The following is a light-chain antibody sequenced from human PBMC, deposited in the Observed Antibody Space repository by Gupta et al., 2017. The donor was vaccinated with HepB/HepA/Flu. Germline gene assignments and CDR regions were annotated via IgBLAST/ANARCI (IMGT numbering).Light chain of an antibody. J-gene: IGLJ2*01. CDR3: QSWDRKTVI. CDR1: KLGNEY. CDR2: QDN. V-gene: IGLV3-1*01. Sequence: SYDLTQPPSVSVSPGQRARITCSGDKLGNEYTSWYQQRPGQSPMVVVYQDNKRPSGIPERFAGATSGNKANLNISGTQTMEEAVDYCQSWDRKTVIFGGGTKLTVL.